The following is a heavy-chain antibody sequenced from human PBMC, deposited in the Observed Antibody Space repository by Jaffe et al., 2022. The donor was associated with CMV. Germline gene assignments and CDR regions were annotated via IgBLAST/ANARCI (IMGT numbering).Heavy chain of an antibody. J-gene: IGHJ4*02. CDR1: GGSISSSSYY. D-gene: IGHD2-15*01. V-gene: IGHV4-39*01. CDR2: IYYSGST. Sequence: QLQLQESGPGLVKPSETLSLTCTVSGGSISSSSYYWGWIRQPPGKGLEWIGSIYYSGSTYYNPSLKSRVTISVDTSKNQFSLKLSSVTAADTAVYYCAAGASSGGSCCDYWGQGTLVTVSS. CDR3: AAGASSGGSCCDY.